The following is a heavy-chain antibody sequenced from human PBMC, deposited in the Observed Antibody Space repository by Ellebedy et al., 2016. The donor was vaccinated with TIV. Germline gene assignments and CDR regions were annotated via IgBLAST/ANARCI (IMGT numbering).Heavy chain of an antibody. D-gene: IGHD5-18*01. Sequence: GESLKISXAASGFTFSTYDTNWVRQAPGKGLEWVSYISNSGSTVYYADSVKGRFTISRDNAKNSLYLQMSSLRAEDTAVYYCASRGYSSMTKDYWGQGTLVTVSS. CDR3: ASRGYSSMTKDY. V-gene: IGHV3-48*03. CDR1: GFTFSTYD. J-gene: IGHJ4*02. CDR2: ISNSGSTV.